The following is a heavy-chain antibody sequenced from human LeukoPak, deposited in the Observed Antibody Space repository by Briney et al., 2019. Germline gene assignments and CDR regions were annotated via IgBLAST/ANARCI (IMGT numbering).Heavy chain of an antibody. CDR1: GGSISSSNW. Sequence: SETLSLTCAVSGGSISSSNWWSWVRQPPGRGLEWIGEIYHSGSTNYNPSLKSRVTISVDKSKNQFSLKLGSVTAADTAVYYCARTRRSNAFDIWGQGTMVTVSS. CDR2: IYHSGST. V-gene: IGHV4-4*02. J-gene: IGHJ3*02. CDR3: ARTRRSNAFDI.